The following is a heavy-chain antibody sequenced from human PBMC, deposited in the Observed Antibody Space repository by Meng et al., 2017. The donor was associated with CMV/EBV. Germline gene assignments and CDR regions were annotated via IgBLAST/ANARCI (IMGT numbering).Heavy chain of an antibody. D-gene: IGHD2-15*01. CDR1: GFTVSSNY. CDR2: IYSGGST. J-gene: IGHJ6*02. Sequence: GGSLRLSCAASGFTVSSNYMSWVRQAPGKGLEWVSVIYSGGSTYYADSVKGRFTISRDNSKNTLYLQMNSLRAEDTAVYYCTLTQDDYYGMDVWGQGTTVTVSS. V-gene: IGHV3-53*01. CDR3: TLTQDDYYGMDV.